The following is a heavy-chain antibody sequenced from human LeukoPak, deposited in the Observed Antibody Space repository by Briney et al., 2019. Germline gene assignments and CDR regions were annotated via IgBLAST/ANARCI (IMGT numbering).Heavy chain of an antibody. CDR1: GGSIGRYY. J-gene: IGHJ4*02. Sequence: SETLSLTCSVSGGSIGRYYWNWIRQHPGKGLEWIGSSHYSGSTNYNPSLKSRVSISVDASKNQFSLKLSSVTAADTAVYYCAREFRIPAARVYSFDSWGQGTLVTVFS. V-gene: IGHV4-59*01. CDR2: SHYSGST. CDR3: AREFRIPAARVYSFDS. D-gene: IGHD6-25*01.